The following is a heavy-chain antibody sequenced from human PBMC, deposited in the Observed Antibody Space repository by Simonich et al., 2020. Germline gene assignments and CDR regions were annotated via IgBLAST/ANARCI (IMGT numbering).Heavy chain of an antibody. J-gene: IGHJ6*03. D-gene: IGHD2-15*01. CDR2: IITILDIA. CDR3: ARGGLADRRIVYYYYMDV. V-gene: IGHV1-69*09. CDR1: GGTFSSYA. Sequence: QVQLVQSGAEVKKPGSSVKVSCKASGGTFSSYAISWVRQAPGQGLEWRGGIITILDIANNAQKFQGRVTITADKSTSTAYMELSSLRSEDTAVYYCARGGLADRRIVYYYYMDVWGKGTTVTVSS.